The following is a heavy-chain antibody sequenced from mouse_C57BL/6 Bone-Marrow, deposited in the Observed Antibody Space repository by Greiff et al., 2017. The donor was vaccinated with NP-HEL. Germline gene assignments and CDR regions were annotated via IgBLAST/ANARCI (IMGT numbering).Heavy chain of an antibody. CDR3: ATIYYYGSKGFAY. D-gene: IGHD1-1*01. V-gene: IGHV1-81*01. J-gene: IGHJ3*01. Sequence: VKLQESGAELARPGASVKLSCKASGYTFTSYGISWVKQRTGQGLEWIGEIYPRSGNTYYNEKFKGKATLTADKSSSTAYMELRSLTSEDSAVYFCATIYYYGSKGFAYWGQGTLVTVSA. CDR1: GYTFTSYG. CDR2: IYPRSGNT.